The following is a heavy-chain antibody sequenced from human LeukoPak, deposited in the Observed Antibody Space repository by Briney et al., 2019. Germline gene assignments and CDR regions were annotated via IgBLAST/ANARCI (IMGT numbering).Heavy chain of an antibody. CDR2: IYHSGST. CDR3: AREAPGSADFDY. D-gene: IGHD3-10*01. CDR1: GGSISSSSYY. V-gene: IGHV4-39*07. Sequence: PSETLSLTCTVSGGSISSSSYYWGWIRQPPGKGLEWIGEIYHSGSTNYNPSLKSRVTISVDKSKNQFSLKLSSVTAADTAVYYCAREAPGSADFDYWGQGTLVTVSS. J-gene: IGHJ4*02.